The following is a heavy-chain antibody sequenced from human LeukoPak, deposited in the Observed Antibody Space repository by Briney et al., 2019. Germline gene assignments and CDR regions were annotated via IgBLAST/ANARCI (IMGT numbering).Heavy chain of an antibody. CDR3: AKDREYSSSSSFDY. CDR2: ISSSGNTI. Sequence: GGSLRLSCAASGFTFSDYYMSWIRQAPGRGLEWVSYISSSGNTIYYADSVKGRFTISRDNAKNSLYLQMNSLRAEDTALYYCAKDREYSSSSSFDYWGQGTLVTVSS. V-gene: IGHV3-11*01. CDR1: GFTFSDYY. J-gene: IGHJ4*02. D-gene: IGHD6-6*01.